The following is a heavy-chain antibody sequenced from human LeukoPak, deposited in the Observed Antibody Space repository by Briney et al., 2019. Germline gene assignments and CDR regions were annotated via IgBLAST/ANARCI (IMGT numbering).Heavy chain of an antibody. Sequence: SVKVSCKASGGTFSSYAISWVRQAPGQGLEWMGRIIPIFGTANYAQKFQGRGTITTEECTSTAYMELSSLRSEDTAVYYCARDRKDYGDPFDYWGQGTLVTVSS. CDR3: ARDRKDYGDPFDY. D-gene: IGHD4-17*01. V-gene: IGHV1-69*05. J-gene: IGHJ4*02. CDR2: IIPIFGTA. CDR1: GGTFSSYA.